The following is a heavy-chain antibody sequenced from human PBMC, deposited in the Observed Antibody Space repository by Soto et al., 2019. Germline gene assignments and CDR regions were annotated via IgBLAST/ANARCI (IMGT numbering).Heavy chain of an antibody. CDR3: AKDMEPAAAGGYFDY. Sequence: GGSLRLSCAASGFTFDDYAMHWVRQAPGKGLEWVSGISWNSGSIGYADSVKGRFTISRDNAKNSLYLQMNSLRAEDTALYYCAKDMEPAAAGGYFDYWGQGTLVTVSS. CDR2: ISWNSGSI. J-gene: IGHJ4*02. CDR1: GFTFDDYA. V-gene: IGHV3-9*01. D-gene: IGHD2-2*01.